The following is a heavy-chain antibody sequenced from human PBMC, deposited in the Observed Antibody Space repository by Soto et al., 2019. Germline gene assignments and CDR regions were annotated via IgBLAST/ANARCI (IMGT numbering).Heavy chain of an antibody. D-gene: IGHD1-26*01. V-gene: IGHV3-7*01. CDR3: VRAPTSGAYFFDY. CDR1: GFTFSSYW. CDR2: IKQDGSDK. Sequence: GGSLRLSCAASGFTFSSYWMSWVRQAPGKGLEWVANIKQDGSDKYYVDSVKGRFTISRDNAKSSLYLQMNSLRAEDSAVYYCVRAPTSGAYFFDYWGQGTLVTVSS. J-gene: IGHJ4*02.